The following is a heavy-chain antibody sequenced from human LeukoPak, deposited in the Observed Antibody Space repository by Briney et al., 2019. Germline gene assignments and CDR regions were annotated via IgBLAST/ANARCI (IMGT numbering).Heavy chain of an antibody. CDR2: INPNSGGT. J-gene: IGHJ5*02. CDR1: GYTFTGYY. CDR3: ARDCRRSDGHNWFDP. D-gene: IGHD3/OR15-3a*01. V-gene: IGHV1-2*02. Sequence: VASVKVSCKAPGYTFTGYYMHWVRQAPGQGLEWMGWINPNSGGTNYAQKFQGRVTMTRDTTISTAYMELSRLRSDGTAVYYCARDCRRSDGHNWFDPWGQRTLVTVSS.